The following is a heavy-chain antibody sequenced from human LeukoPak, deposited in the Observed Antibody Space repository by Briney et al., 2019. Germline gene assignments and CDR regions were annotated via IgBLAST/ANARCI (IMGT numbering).Heavy chain of an antibody. Sequence: PGGSLRLSCAASGFTVSSNYMSWVRQAPGKGLEWVSVIYSGGSTYYADSVKGRFIISRDNSKNTLYLQMNSLRAEDTAVYYCARDLDDFFDYWGQGTLVTVSS. V-gene: IGHV3-66*01. CDR1: GFTVSSNY. J-gene: IGHJ4*02. CDR2: IYSGGST. CDR3: ARDLDDFFDY.